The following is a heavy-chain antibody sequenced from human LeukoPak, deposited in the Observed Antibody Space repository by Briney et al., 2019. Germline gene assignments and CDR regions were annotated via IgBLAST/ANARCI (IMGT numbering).Heavy chain of an antibody. V-gene: IGHV3-7*01. J-gene: IGHJ4*02. CDR3: ARDMKGNLDY. CDR1: GFTFSNTW. CDR2: INQDGGTR. D-gene: IGHD3-16*01. Sequence: HPGGSLRLSCAASGFTFSNTWMAWVRQAPGKGLAWVANINQDGGTRQYADSVRGRFTISRDNAKNPLYLEMNSLRAEDTGLYHCARDMKGNLDYWGQGTLDTVSS.